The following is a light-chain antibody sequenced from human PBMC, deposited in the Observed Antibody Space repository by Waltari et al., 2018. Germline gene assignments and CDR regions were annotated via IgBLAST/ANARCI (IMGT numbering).Light chain of an antibody. V-gene: IGKV4-1*01. CDR3: QQFYTTPPMFT. J-gene: IGKJ2*01. CDR1: QNVLYGSDNKNY. Sequence: DIVMTQSPDSLAVSLGERATINCKSSQNVLYGSDNKNYLAWFQQKPGQPPKLLIYLTSTRASGVPDRFSGSGSGTDFTLTISSLQAEDVAVYYCQQFYTTPPMFTLGQGTKVEIK. CDR2: LTS.